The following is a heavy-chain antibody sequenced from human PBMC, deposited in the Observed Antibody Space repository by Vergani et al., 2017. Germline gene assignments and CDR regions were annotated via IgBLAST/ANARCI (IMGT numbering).Heavy chain of an antibody. CDR2: FDPEDGET. D-gene: IGHD3-9*01. J-gene: IGHJ4*02. CDR1: GYTLTELS. Sequence: QVQLVPSGAEVKKPGASVTVSCKVSGYTLTELSMHWVRQAPGKGLEWMGGFDPEDGETIYAQKFQGRVTMTEDTSTDTAYMELSSLRSEDTAVYYCATADMTGYYSGLDYWGQGTLVTVSS. CDR3: ATADMTGYYSGLDY. V-gene: IGHV1-24*01.